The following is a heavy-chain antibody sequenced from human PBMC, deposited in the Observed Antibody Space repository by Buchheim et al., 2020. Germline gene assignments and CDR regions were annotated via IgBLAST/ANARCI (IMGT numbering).Heavy chain of an antibody. D-gene: IGHD3-22*01. J-gene: IGHJ4*02. Sequence: EVQLLESGGGLVQPGGSLRFSCAASGFTFSSYAMSWVRQAPGKGLEWVSAISGSVCSTYYADSVKGRFTISRDNSKNTLSLQMNSLRAEDTAVYYCAKEPNYYDSSGRYYFDYWGQGTL. CDR3: AKEPNYYDSSGRYYFDY. CDR1: GFTFSSYA. V-gene: IGHV3-23*01. CDR2: ISGSVCST.